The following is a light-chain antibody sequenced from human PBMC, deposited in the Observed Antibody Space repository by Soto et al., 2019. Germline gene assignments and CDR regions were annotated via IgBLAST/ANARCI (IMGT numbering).Light chain of an antibody. CDR2: LGS. CDR1: QSLLHSDGYNY. V-gene: IGKV2-28*01. CDR3: MQAIQTPLT. J-gene: IGKJ4*01. Sequence: DIVMTQSPLSLPVTPGEPASISCRSSQSLLHSDGYNYLDWFVQRPGQSPQLLIYLGSSRASGVPDTFSGSGSGTDFTLKISRVEAEDGGVYYCMQAIQTPLTFGGGTKVDIK.